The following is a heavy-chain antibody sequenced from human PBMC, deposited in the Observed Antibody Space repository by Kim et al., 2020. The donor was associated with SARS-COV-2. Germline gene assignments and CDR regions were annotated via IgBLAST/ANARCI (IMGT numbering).Heavy chain of an antibody. D-gene: IGHD3-10*01. CDR1: GFTFSSYS. Sequence: GGSLRLSCAASGFTFSSYSMNWVRQAPGKGLEWVSSISSSSSYIYYADSVKGRFTISRDNAKNSLYLQMNSLRAEDTAVYYCARAQWPDYYGSGSYSLPFSQLVIDPWGQGTLVTVSS. CDR3: ARAQWPDYYGSGSYSLPFSQLVIDP. V-gene: IGHV3-21*01. J-gene: IGHJ5*02. CDR2: ISSSSSYI.